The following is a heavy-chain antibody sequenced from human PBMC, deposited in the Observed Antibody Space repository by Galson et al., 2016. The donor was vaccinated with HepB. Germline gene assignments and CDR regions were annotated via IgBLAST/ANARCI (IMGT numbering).Heavy chain of an antibody. D-gene: IGHD3-10*01. CDR1: GGSITITDYY. J-gene: IGHJ4*02. Sequence: TLSLTCTVSGGSITITDYYWSWIRQHPGKGLKWIGYIYYSGTTYYSPSLKSRVTISVDTSKSQFSLRLSSVTAADTAVYYCARARRSGSGWYFDYWGQGALVTVSS. V-gene: IGHV4-31*03. CDR3: ARARRSGSGWYFDY. CDR2: IYYSGTT.